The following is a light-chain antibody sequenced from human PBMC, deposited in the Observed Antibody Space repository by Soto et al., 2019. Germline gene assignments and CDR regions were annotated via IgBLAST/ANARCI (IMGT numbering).Light chain of an antibody. CDR3: QQHNSYST. Sequence: DLQMTQSPSTLSASVGDRVTITCRASQSISSWLAWYQQKPGKAPKLLIYDASSLESGVPSRFSGSGSGTEFTLTISSLQPDDFATYYCQQHNSYSTFGQGTKVDIK. J-gene: IGKJ1*01. V-gene: IGKV1-5*01. CDR2: DAS. CDR1: QSISSW.